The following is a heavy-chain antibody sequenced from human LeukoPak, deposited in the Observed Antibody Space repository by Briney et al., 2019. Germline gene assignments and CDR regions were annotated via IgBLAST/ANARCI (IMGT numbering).Heavy chain of an antibody. J-gene: IGHJ4*02. CDR3: ARVYSIRSFDY. V-gene: IGHV1-2*02. D-gene: IGHD2-15*01. Sequence: ASVKVSCQASGYTFTGCYMHWVRQAPGQGLEWMGWINPNSGDTNYAQKFQGRVNMPRDTSINTAYMELTRLTSDDTAVYYCARVYSIRSFDYWGQGTLVTVSS. CDR1: GYTFTGCY. CDR2: INPNSGDT.